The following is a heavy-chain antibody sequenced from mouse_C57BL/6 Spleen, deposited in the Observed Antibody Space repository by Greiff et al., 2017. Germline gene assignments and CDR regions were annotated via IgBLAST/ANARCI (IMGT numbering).Heavy chain of an antibody. Sequence: EVNLVESGGGLVKPGGSLKLSCAASGFTFSDYGMHWVRQAPEKGLAWVAYISSGSSTIYYADTVKGRFTISRAHAKNTLFLQLTSLRSEDTAMYYCATGYYDSYWFAYWGQGTLVTVSA. CDR3: ATGYYDSYWFAY. V-gene: IGHV5-17*01. CDR2: ISSGSSTI. CDR1: GFTFSDYG. J-gene: IGHJ3*01. D-gene: IGHD2-4*01.